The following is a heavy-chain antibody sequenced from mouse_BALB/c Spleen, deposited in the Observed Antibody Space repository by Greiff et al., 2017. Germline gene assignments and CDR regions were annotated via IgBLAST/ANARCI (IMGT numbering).Heavy chain of an antibody. Sequence: EVKLVESGGGLVQPGGSRKLSCAASGFTFSSFGMHWVRQAPEKGLEWVAYISSGSSTIYYADTVKGRFTISRDNPKNTLLLQMTSLRSEDTAMYYCARSGSNYRFFAYWGQGTLVTVSA. J-gene: IGHJ3*01. CDR3: ARSGSNYRFFAY. CDR2: ISSGSSTI. CDR1: GFTFSSFG. D-gene: IGHD2-5*01. V-gene: IGHV5-17*02.